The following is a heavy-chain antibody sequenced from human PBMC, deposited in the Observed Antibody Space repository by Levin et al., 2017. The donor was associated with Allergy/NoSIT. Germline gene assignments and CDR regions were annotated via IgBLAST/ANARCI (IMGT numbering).Heavy chain of an antibody. CDR1: GFTFDDYA. Sequence: GGSLRLSCAASGFTFDDYAMHWVRQAPGKGLEWVSGISWNSGSIGYADSVKGRFTISRDNAKNSLYLQMNSLRAEDTALYYCAKDRLWFRDPDAFDIWGQGTMVTVSS. V-gene: IGHV3-9*01. CDR2: ISWNSGSI. J-gene: IGHJ3*02. D-gene: IGHD3-10*01. CDR3: AKDRLWFRDPDAFDI.